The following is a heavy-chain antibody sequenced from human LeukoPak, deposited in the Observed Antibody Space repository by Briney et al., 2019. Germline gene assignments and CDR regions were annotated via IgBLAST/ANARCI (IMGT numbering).Heavy chain of an antibody. CDR1: GGSISSSSYY. CDR3: ARVLGSAVVRGGHNWFDP. D-gene: IGHD4-23*01. CDR2: IYYSGST. J-gene: IGHJ5*02. Sequence: PSETLSLTCTVSGGSISSSSYYWGWIRQPPGKGLEWIGSIYYSGSTNYNPSLKSRVTMSVDTSKNQFSLKLSSVTAADTAVYYCARVLGSAVVRGGHNWFDPWGQGTLVTVSS. V-gene: IGHV4-39*07.